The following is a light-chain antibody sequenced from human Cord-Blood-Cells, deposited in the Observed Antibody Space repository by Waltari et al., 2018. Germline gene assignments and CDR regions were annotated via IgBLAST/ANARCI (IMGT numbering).Light chain of an antibody. CDR3: MIWHSSAWV. CDR1: SGINVGTYR. Sequence: QAVLTQPASISASPGASASLTRTLRSGINVGTYRIYWYQQKPGSPPQYLLRYKSDSDKQQGSGVPSRFSGSKDASANAGILLISGLQSEDEADYYCMIWHSSAWVFGGGTKLTVL. J-gene: IGLJ3*02. CDR2: YKSDSDK. V-gene: IGLV5-45*01.